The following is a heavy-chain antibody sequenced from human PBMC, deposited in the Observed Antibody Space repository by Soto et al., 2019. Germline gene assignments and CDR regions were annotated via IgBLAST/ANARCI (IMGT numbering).Heavy chain of an antibody. CDR3: ARAPYDSSGYYYARYAFDI. J-gene: IGHJ3*02. Sequence: SVKVSCKASGGTFSSYAISWARQAPGQGNEWMGGIIPIFGTANYAQKFQGRVTITADESTSTAYMELSSLRSEDTAVYFCARAPYDSSGYYYARYAFDIWGQGTMVTVSS. CDR1: GGTFSSYA. V-gene: IGHV1-69*13. D-gene: IGHD3-22*01. CDR2: IIPIFGTA.